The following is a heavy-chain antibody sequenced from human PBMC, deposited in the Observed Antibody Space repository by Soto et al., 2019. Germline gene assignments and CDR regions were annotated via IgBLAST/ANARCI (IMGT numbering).Heavy chain of an antibody. V-gene: IGHV4-59*12. D-gene: IGHD3-16*02. CDR1: GGSISSYY. Sequence: SETLSLTCTVSGGSISSYYWSWIRQPPGKGLEWIGYIYYSGSTYYNPSLKSRVTISVDTSKNQFSLKLSSVTAADTAVYYCASSHYDYIWGSYRRSSFDYWGQGTLVTVSS. CDR3: ASSHYDYIWGSYRRSSFDY. CDR2: IYYSGST. J-gene: IGHJ4*02.